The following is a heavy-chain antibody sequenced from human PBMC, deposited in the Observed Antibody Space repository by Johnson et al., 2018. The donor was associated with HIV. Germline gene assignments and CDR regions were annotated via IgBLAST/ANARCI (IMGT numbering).Heavy chain of an antibody. CDR2: ISWNSGSI. V-gene: IGHV3-9*01. D-gene: IGHD4-17*01. Sequence: VQLVESGGGVVQPGRSLRLSCAASGFIFSNYDMHWVRQAAGKGLEWVSGISWNSGSIGYADSVKGRFTISRDNAKNSLYLQMNSLRAEDTALYYCAKLPVLYGDFDDAFNIWGQGTMVTVSS. CDR3: AKLPVLYGDFDDAFNI. J-gene: IGHJ3*02. CDR1: GFIFSNYD.